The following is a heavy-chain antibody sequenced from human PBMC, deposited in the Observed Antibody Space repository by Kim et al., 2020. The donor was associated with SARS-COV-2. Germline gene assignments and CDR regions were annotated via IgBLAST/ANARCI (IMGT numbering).Heavy chain of an antibody. Sequence: ASVKVSCKASGYTFTSYGISWVRQAPGQGLEWMGWISAYNGNTNYAQKLQGRVTMTTDTSTSTAYMELRSLRSDDTAVYYCARVLDLGGADYYDSSGYYYLDYWGQGTLVTVSS. D-gene: IGHD3-22*01. CDR3: ARVLDLGGADYYDSSGYYYLDY. CDR2: ISAYNGNT. J-gene: IGHJ4*02. V-gene: IGHV1-18*01. CDR1: GYTFTSYG.